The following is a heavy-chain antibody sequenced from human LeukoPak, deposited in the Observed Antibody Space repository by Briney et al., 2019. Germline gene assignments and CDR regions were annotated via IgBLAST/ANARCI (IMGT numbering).Heavy chain of an antibody. D-gene: IGHD1-26*01. CDR3: AREGTGYSGSHQYFQH. J-gene: IGHJ1*01. CDR1: GYTFISYY. CDR2: ISPSGAST. V-gene: IGHV1-46*01. Sequence: ASVKVSCKASGYTFISYYMHWVRQAPGQGLEWMGTISPSGASTTYAPRFQGRVTMTRDTSTSTVYMELSSLRFEDTAVYYCAREGTGYSGSHQYFQHWGQGTLVTVSS.